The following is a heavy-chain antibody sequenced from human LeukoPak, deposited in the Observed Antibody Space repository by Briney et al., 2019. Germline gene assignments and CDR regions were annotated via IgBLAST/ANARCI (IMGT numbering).Heavy chain of an antibody. V-gene: IGHV3-20*04. J-gene: IGHJ4*02. D-gene: IGHD4/OR15-4a*01. CDR2: INWDGYST. CDR3: VRDLRTDYPFES. CDR1: GFIFDDYG. Sequence: GGSLRRSCAASGFIFDDYGMTWVRQGPGKGLEWVSGINWDGYSTGYADSVRGRFTISRDNAKSTLYLQMNSLRPEDTALYYCVRDLRTDYPFESWGQGTLVTVSS.